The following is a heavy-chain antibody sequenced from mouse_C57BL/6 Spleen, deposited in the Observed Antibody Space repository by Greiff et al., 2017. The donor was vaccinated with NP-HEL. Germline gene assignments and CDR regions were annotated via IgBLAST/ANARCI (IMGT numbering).Heavy chain of an antibody. CDR3: ARSITTASSGDWFAY. J-gene: IGHJ3*01. CDR1: GYTFTSSW. V-gene: IGHV1-72*01. CDR2: IDPNSGGT. D-gene: IGHD1-2*01. Sequence: QVQLQQSGAELVKPGASVKLSCKASGYTFTSSWMHWVKQRPGRGLEWIGRIDPNSGGTKYNAKFKSKATLTVDKPSSTAYMQLSSRTAEDSAVYYCARSITTASSGDWFAYWGQGTLVTVSA.